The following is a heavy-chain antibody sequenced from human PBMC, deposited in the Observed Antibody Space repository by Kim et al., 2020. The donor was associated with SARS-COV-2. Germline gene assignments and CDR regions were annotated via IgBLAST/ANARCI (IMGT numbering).Heavy chain of an antibody. D-gene: IGHD2-2*01. CDR3: ARVLTSCWSYFDY. J-gene: IGHJ4*02. V-gene: IGHV3-21*01. Sequence: GGSLRLSCAASGFTFSSYSMNWVRQAPGKGLEWISSINSNGSYKYYADSMKGRFTISRDNARASLYLQMNSLRAEDTAVYYCARVLTSCWSYFDYWVQG. CDR2: INSNGSYK. CDR1: GFTFSSYS.